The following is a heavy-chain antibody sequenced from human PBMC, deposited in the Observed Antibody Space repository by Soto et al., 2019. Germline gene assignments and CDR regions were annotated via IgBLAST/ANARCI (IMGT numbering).Heavy chain of an antibody. J-gene: IGHJ4*01. CDR2: TYYRSKRYY. D-gene: IGHD1-26*01. CDR3: ARGEQYSGRIFDY. Sequence: QVQLQQSGPGLVKPSQTLSLTCAITGDSVSSTSAGWSWVRQSPSRGFEWLGRTYYRSKRYYEYAVSVRGRITINPDTSKNQYSLQLNSVTPEDTAVYFCARGEQYSGRIFDYWGQGTLVTVSS. V-gene: IGHV6-1*01. CDR1: GDSVSSTSAG.